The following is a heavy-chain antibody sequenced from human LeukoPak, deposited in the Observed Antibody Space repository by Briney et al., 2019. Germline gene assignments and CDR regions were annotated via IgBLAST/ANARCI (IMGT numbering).Heavy chain of an antibody. CDR2: INPSGGST. CDR3: VRGYSTSLAPFDY. J-gene: IGHJ4*02. Sequence: ASVKVSCKASGYTFTSYHMHWVRQAPGQGLEWMGIINPSGGSTSYAQKFQGRVTLTKDTSTSTVYMELSSLRSEETALYYCVRGYSTSLAPFDYWGPGTLVTVSS. V-gene: IGHV1-46*01. D-gene: IGHD4-11*01. CDR1: GYTFTSYH.